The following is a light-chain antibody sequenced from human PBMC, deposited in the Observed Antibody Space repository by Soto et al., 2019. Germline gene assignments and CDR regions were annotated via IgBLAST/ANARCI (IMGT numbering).Light chain of an antibody. CDR2: DVS. V-gene: IGLV2-14*01. CDR3: SSYTSSSTLV. Sequence: QSALTQPASVSGSPGQSITISCTGTSSDVGGYNYVSWYQQYPGKAPKLMICDVSKRPSGVSNRFSGSKSGNTASLTISGLQAEDEADYYCSSYTSSSTLVFGGGTKLTVL. CDR1: SSDVGGYNY. J-gene: IGLJ2*01.